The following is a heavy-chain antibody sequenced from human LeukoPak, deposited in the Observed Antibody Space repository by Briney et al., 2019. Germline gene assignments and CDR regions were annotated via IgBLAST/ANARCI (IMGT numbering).Heavy chain of an antibody. D-gene: IGHD6-13*01. CDR1: GFTFSDYY. CDR3: AKAKVTSGSNPFDY. CDR2: ISSSGSTI. Sequence: GGSLRLSCAASGFTFSDYYMSWIRQAPGKGLEWVSYISSSGSTIYYADSVKGRFTISRDNAKNSLYLQMNSLRAEDTAVYYCAKAKVTSGSNPFDYWGQGTLVTVSS. V-gene: IGHV3-11*01. J-gene: IGHJ4*02.